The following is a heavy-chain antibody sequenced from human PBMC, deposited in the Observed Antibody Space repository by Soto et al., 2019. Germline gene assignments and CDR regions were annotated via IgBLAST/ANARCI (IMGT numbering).Heavy chain of an antibody. D-gene: IGHD6-6*01. CDR3: ARPGGSSSSEVGYFDY. J-gene: IGHJ4*02. CDR2: IYPGDSDT. Sequence: ESLKISCKVSVYSVTSYWIGWLRRILGKGLEWMGIIYPGDSDTRYSPSFQGQVTISADKSISTAYLQWSSLKASDTAMYYCARPGGSSSSEVGYFDYWGQGTLVTVSS. CDR1: VYSVTSYW. V-gene: IGHV5-51*01.